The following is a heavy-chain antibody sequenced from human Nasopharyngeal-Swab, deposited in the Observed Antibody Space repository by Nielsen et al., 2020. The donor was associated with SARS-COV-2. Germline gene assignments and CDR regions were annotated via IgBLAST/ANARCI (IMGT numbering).Heavy chain of an antibody. CDR2: ISSSSSYI. V-gene: IGHV3-21*01. CDR1: GFTFSSYS. J-gene: IGHJ4*02. Sequence: GESLKISCAASGFTFSSYSMNWVRQAPGKGLEWVSSISSSSSYIYYADSVKGRFTISRDNAKNSLYLQKNSLRAEDTAVYYCARDPTYSSSWTYYFDYWGQGTLVTVSS. D-gene: IGHD6-13*01. CDR3: ARDPTYSSSWTYYFDY.